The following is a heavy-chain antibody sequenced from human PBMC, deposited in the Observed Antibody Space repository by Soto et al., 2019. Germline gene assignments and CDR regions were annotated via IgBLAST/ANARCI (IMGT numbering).Heavy chain of an antibody. V-gene: IGHV1-58*01. CDR2: IVVGSGNT. J-gene: IGHJ6*02. Sequence: QKQLVQSGPEVKKPGTSVKVSCKASGFTFPSSTVQWVRQARGQRLEWIGWIVVGSGNTNYAQKFQERVTITRDMATITAYMELSSLRSEDKAVYYCAVLSWGVAVANIGTMDVWGQGTTVTVSS. D-gene: IGHD6-19*01. CDR3: AVLSWGVAVANIGTMDV. CDR1: GFTFPSST.